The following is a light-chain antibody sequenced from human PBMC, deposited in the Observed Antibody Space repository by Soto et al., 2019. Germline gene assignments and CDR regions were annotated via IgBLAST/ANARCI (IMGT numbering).Light chain of an antibody. V-gene: IGKV4-1*01. J-gene: IGKJ4*01. Sequence: INCKSSQSVLYSSNNKNYLAWYQQKPGQPPKLLIYWASTRESGVPDRFSGSGSGTDFTLTISSLQAEDVAVYYCQQYYTTPLTFGGGTKVDIK. CDR1: QSVLYSSNNKNY. CDR2: WAS. CDR3: QQYYTTPLT.